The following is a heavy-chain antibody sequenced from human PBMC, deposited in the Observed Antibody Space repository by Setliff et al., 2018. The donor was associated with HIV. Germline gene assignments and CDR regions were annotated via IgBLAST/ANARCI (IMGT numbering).Heavy chain of an antibody. Sequence: SETLSLTCTVSGDSISSTSYLWGWIRQSPGKGLAWIASVYYSGSTYYNPSLKSRVTISVDTSKNQFSLKLSSVTAADTAVYYCARFREVSYYFDYWGQGTLVTVSS. CDR3: ARFREVSYYFDY. CDR2: VYYSGST. D-gene: IGHD3-16*02. CDR1: GDSISSTSYL. J-gene: IGHJ4*02. V-gene: IGHV4-39*01.